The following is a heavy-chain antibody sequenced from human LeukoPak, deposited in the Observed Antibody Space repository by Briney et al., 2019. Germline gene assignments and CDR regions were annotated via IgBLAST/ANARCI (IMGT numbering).Heavy chain of an antibody. D-gene: IGHD3-16*02. Sequence: PGRSLRLSCAASGFTFSSYAMSWVRQAPGKGLEWVSGISGSGGSTHNADSVKGRFTISRDNSKNTLYLQMSSLRAEDTAIYYCAKGGHYDYVWGSYRLDYWGQGTLVTVSS. CDR2: ISGSGGST. CDR1: GFTFSSYA. J-gene: IGHJ4*02. V-gene: IGHV3-23*01. CDR3: AKGGHYDYVWGSYRLDY.